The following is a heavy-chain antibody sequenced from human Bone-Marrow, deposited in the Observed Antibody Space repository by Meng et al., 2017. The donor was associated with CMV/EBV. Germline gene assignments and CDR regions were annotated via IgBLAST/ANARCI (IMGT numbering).Heavy chain of an antibody. CDR3: AREGGNGDYYYGMDV. CDR2: IYYSGST. J-gene: IGHJ6*02. D-gene: IGHD4-23*01. V-gene: IGHV4-59*01. Sequence: ESLKISYTVSGGSISSYYWSWIRQPAGKGLEWSGSIYYSGSTYYNPSLKSRVTISVDTSKNQFSLKLSSVTAADTAVYYCAREGGNGDYYYGMDVWGQGTTVTVSS. CDR1: GGSISSYY.